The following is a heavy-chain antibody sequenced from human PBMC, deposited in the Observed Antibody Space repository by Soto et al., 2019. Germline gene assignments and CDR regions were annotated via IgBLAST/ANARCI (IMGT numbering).Heavy chain of an antibody. CDR1: GFTFSDAW. V-gene: IGHV3-15*07. CDR3: AWLALDY. J-gene: IGHJ4*02. CDR2: IKSKSDGETT. D-gene: IGHD6-19*01. Sequence: GGSLRLSCAASGFTFSDAWMNWVRQAPGKGLEWVGRIKSKSDGETTDHAAPVKDRITISRDDSKNTLYLQMNSLKTEDTAVYYCAWLALDYWGQGILVTVSS.